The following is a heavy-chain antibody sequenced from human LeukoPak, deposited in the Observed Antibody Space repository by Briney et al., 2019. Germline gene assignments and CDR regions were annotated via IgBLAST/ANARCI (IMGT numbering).Heavy chain of an antibody. D-gene: IGHD3-10*01. J-gene: IGHJ4*02. CDR1: GFTFSSYS. CDR3: RYFDY. V-gene: IGHV3-21*01. Sequence: GGSLRLSCAASGFTFSSYSLNWVRQAPGKGLEWVSSISSSSSYVDYADSVKGRFTISRDNAKNSPYLQMVYYCARDPPSRGTRYFDYWGQGTLVTVSS. CDR2: ISSSSSYV.